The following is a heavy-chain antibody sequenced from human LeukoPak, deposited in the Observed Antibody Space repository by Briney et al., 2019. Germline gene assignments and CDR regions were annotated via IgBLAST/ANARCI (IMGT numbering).Heavy chain of an antibody. Sequence: GGSLRLSCAASRFTLSNYWMSWVRQAPGKGLEWVANIKQDGSETYYVDSVKGRFTISRDNAKNSLSLQMSSLRAEDTAVYYCARQRGSGCLDYWGQGTLVTVSS. V-gene: IGHV3-7*01. CDR2: IKQDGSET. D-gene: IGHD6-19*01. CDR1: RFTLSNYW. CDR3: ARQRGSGCLDY. J-gene: IGHJ4*02.